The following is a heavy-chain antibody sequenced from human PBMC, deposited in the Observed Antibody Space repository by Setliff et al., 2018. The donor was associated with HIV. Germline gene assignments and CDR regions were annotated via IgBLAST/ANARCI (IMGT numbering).Heavy chain of an antibody. CDR1: GGTFSGYA. Sequence: SVKVSCKASGGTFSGYAISWVRQAPGQGLEWMGRIIPMFGTSNHAQEFQGRLTITADKSTNTAYMELRSLRSEDTAVYYCARDSLPPPQQYYDFWSGLDYWGQGTLVTVSS. D-gene: IGHD3-3*01. V-gene: IGHV1-69*06. CDR2: IIPMFGTS. J-gene: IGHJ4*02. CDR3: ARDSLPPPQQYYDFWSGLDY.